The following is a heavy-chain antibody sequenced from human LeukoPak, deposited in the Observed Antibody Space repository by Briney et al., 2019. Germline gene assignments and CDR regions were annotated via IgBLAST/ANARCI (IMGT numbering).Heavy chain of an antibody. CDR3: ARVFNDSWKQPRDAFDI. D-gene: IGHD3-3*01. Sequence: ASVKVSCKASGYTFTGYYMHWVRQAPGQGLEWMGWINPNSGGTNYAQKFQGRVTMTRDTSISTAYMELSRLRSDDTAVYYCARVFNDSWKQPRDAFDIWGQGTMVTVSS. CDR1: GYTFTGYY. CDR2: INPNSGGT. J-gene: IGHJ3*02. V-gene: IGHV1-2*02.